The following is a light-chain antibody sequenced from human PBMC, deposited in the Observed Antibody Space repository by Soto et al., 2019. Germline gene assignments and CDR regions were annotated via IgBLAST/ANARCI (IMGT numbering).Light chain of an antibody. Sequence: QPVLTQPPSASGTPGQRVTISCSGSSSNIGSNTVNWYQQFPGTAPKLLIYSTDQWPSGVPDRFSGSKSGTSASLAISGLQSEDEADYYCVSWDDSLKAVVFGGGTKVTVL. V-gene: IGLV1-44*01. J-gene: IGLJ2*01. CDR1: SSNIGSNT. CDR3: VSWDDSLKAVV. CDR2: STD.